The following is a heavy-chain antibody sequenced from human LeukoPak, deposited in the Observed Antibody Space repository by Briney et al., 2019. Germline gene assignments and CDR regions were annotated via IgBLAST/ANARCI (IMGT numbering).Heavy chain of an antibody. CDR1: GGSITSYY. D-gene: IGHD4-11*01. CDR3: ARLYSSSLGRVFDY. J-gene: IGHJ4*02. Sequence: SETLSLTCTVSGGSITSYYWSWIRQPPGKGLEWIGYIYSSGSTNYNPSLKSRVTISVDTSKNQFSLKLSSVTAADTAVYYCARLYSSSLGRVFDYLGQGTLVTVSS. V-gene: IGHV4-59*01. CDR2: IYSSGST.